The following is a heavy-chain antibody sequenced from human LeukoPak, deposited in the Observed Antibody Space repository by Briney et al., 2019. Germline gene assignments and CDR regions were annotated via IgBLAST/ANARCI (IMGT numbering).Heavy chain of an antibody. D-gene: IGHD1-26*01. CDR2: ISGSGGST. J-gene: IGHJ4*02. CDR1: GFIFSSYA. CDR3: AKLRDMGASHHFDY. V-gene: IGHV3-23*01. Sequence: GGSLRLSCAASGFIFSSYAMSWVRQAPGKGLEWVSTISGSGGSTYYADSVKGRFTISRDNSKNTLYLQMNSLRAEDTAVYYCAKLRDMGASHHFDYWGQGTLVTVSS.